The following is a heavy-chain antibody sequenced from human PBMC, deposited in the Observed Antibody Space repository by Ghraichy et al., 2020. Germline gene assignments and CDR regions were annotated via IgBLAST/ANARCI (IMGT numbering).Heavy chain of an antibody. CDR2: IRGSGSST. CDR3: AKDRDYYDSSGYYFNAFDI. V-gene: IGHV3-23*01. CDR1: AFTFSSYA. Sequence: GGSLRLSCAASAFTFSSYAMTWVRQAPGKGLEWVSTIRGSGSSTYYTDYVKGRFTISRDNSKNTLYLQMNSLRAEDTDVYYCAKDRDYYDSSGYYFNAFDIWGQGTLVTVSS. J-gene: IGHJ3*02. D-gene: IGHD3-22*01.